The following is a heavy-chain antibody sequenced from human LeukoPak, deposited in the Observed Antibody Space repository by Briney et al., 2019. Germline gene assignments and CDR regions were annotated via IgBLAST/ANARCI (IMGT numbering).Heavy chain of an antibody. V-gene: IGHV3-15*05. CDR1: GFTFSDAW. CDR2: IQSKTDGGTT. J-gene: IGHJ4*02. CDR3: TTWSSQFDY. D-gene: IGHD6-6*01. Sequence: PGGSLRLSCAASGFTFSDAWMTWVRQAPGKGLECVGFIQSKTDGGTTDSAAPVKGRFTVSRDESKNTLYLQMNSLNSEDTAVYYCTTWSSQFDYWGQGTLVTVSS.